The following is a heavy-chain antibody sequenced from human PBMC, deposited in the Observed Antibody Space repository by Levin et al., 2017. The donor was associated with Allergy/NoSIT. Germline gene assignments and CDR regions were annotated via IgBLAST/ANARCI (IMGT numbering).Heavy chain of an antibody. CDR1: GFTFSRYG. J-gene: IGHJ4*02. CDR3: AKDRRFSWCFDD. Sequence: GGSLRLSCAASGFTFSRYGIHWVRQAPGKGLEWVALISDDGTKKYYADSVKGRFTISRDNSNNTLYLQMDSLRGEDTALYYCAKDRRFSWCFDDCGQGILVTVSS. CDR2: ISDDGTKK. V-gene: IGHV3-30*18. D-gene: IGHD6-13*01.